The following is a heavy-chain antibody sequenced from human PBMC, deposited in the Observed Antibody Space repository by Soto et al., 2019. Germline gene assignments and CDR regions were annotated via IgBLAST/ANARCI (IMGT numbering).Heavy chain of an antibody. Sequence: QVQLQQWGAGLLKPSETLSLTCAVYGGSFSGYYWSWIRQPPGKGLEWIGEINHSGSTNYNPSLKSRVTLSVDTAKIQFSRKLSSVTAADTAVYYCARALVLEWLSSYYYYYGMDVWGQGTTVTVSS. CDR3: ARALVLEWLSSYYYYYGMDV. CDR2: INHSGST. J-gene: IGHJ6*02. V-gene: IGHV4-34*01. CDR1: GGSFSGYY. D-gene: IGHD3-3*01.